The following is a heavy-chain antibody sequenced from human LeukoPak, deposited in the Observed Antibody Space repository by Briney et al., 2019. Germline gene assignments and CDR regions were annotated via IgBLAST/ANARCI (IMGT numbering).Heavy chain of an antibody. CDR2: INPNSGGT. D-gene: IGHD6-13*01. CDR1: GYTFTGYY. Sequence: GASVKVSCKASGYTFTGYYMHWVRQAPGQGLEWMGWINPNSGGTNYAQKFQGRVITTRDTSISTVYMELSRLRSDDTAVYYCAREAVGAAAGLDYWGQGTLVTVSS. V-gene: IGHV1-2*02. J-gene: IGHJ4*02. CDR3: AREAVGAAAGLDY.